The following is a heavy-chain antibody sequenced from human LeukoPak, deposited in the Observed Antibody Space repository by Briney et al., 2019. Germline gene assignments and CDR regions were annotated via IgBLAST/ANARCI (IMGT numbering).Heavy chain of an antibody. Sequence: SETLSLTCTVSGGSISSSSYYWSWIRQPPGKGLEWIGYIYYSGSTYYNPSLKSRVTISVDTSKNQFPLKLSSVTAADTAVYYCASLYSSSWYGEDAFDIWGQGTMVTVSS. CDR3: ASLYSSSWYGEDAFDI. CDR2: IYYSGST. CDR1: GGSISSSSYY. J-gene: IGHJ3*02. V-gene: IGHV4-61*05. D-gene: IGHD6-13*01.